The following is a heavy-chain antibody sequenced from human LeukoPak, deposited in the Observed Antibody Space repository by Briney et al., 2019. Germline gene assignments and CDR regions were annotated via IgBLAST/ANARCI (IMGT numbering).Heavy chain of an antibody. D-gene: IGHD4-23*01. CDR3: ARDGDYGGNSFIFDY. CDR1: GGSFSGYY. CDR2: IYYSGST. Sequence: PSETLSLTCAVYGGSFSGYYWSWIRQPPGKGLEWIGYIYYSGSTYYNPSLKSRVTISVDTSKNQFSLKLSSVTAADTAVYYCARDGDYGGNSFIFDYWGQGTLVTASS. J-gene: IGHJ4*02. V-gene: IGHV4-30-4*08.